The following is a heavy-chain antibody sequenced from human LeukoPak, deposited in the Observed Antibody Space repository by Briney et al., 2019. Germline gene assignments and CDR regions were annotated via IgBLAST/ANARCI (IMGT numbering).Heavy chain of an antibody. D-gene: IGHD3-10*01. CDR3: ARHRMVRGVIWFDP. CDR1: SGSISSSSYY. V-gene: IGHV4-39*01. CDR2: IYYSGST. J-gene: IGHJ5*02. Sequence: SETLSLTCTVSSGSISSSSYYWGWIRQPPGKGLEWIGSIYYSGSTYYNPSLKSRVTISVDTSKNQFSLKLSSVTAADTAVYYCARHRMVRGVIWFDPWGQGTLVTVSS.